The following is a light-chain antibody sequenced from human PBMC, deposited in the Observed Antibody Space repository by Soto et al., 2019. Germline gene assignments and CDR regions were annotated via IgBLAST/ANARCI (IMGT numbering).Light chain of an antibody. J-gene: IGLJ1*01. CDR3: SSYAGSNTYV. V-gene: IGLV2-8*01. CDR1: SSDVGGYNY. Sequence: QSVLTQPPSASGSPGQSVTISCTGTSSDVGGYNYVSWYQQHPGKAPKLMIYKVSKRPSGVPDRFSGSKSGNTASLTVSGLQAEDEADYYCSSYAGSNTYVFATGTKVTVL. CDR2: KVS.